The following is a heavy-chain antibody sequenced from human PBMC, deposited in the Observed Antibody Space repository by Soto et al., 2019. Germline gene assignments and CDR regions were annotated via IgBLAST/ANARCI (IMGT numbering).Heavy chain of an antibody. V-gene: IGHV1-18*01. CDR1: GYTFTNYG. D-gene: IGHD3-10*01. CDR2: ISAYTGNT. Sequence: QVQLVQSGGEVKKPGASVKVSCKASGYTFTNYGISWVRQAPGQGLEWMGWISAYTGNTNYAQKHQQRVTMTTDTSTSTAYMERRSLSTDDTAVYYCARDNYYGSGSYYKYNWFAPWGQGTLVTVSS. CDR3: ARDNYYGSGSYYKYNWFAP. J-gene: IGHJ5*02.